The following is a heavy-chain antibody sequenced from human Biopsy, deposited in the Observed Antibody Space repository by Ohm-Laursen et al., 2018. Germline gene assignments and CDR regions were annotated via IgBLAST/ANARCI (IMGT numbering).Heavy chain of an antibody. CDR2: IAVGGGNT. CDR1: GFTFNRSA. Sequence: SVKVSCKASGFTFNRSAMQWARQARGQRLEWIGWIAVGGGNTNYAQKFQEGVTITRDMSTSTAYMELSNLRSEDTAVYYCASRPNCGGDCSSGFDYWGQGTLVTVSS. D-gene: IGHD2-21*02. V-gene: IGHV1-58*02. J-gene: IGHJ4*02. CDR3: ASRPNCGGDCSSGFDY.